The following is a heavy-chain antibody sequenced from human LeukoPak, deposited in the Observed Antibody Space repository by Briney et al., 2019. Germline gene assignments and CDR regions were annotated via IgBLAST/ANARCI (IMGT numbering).Heavy chain of an antibody. V-gene: IGHV4-30-2*01. Sequence: PSQTLSLTCAVSGGSISSGGYSWSWIRQPPGKGLEWIGYIYHSGSTYYNPSLKSRVTISVDRSKNQFSLKLSSVTAADTAVYYCARGGYYGSGKDAFDIWGQGTMVTVSS. CDR3: ARGGYYGSGKDAFDI. J-gene: IGHJ3*02. CDR2: IYHSGST. CDR1: GGSISSGGYS. D-gene: IGHD3-10*01.